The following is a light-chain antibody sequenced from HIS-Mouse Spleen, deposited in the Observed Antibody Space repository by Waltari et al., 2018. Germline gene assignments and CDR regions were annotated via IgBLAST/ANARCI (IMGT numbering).Light chain of an antibody. Sequence: DIVMTQSPDSLSVSLCERATIHLTSSQSVLYSTQNKNYLAWYQQKPGKPPKLLIYWASTRESGVPDRFSGSGSGTDFTLTISSLQAEDVAVYYCQQYYSTPYTFGQGTKLEIK. CDR2: WAS. CDR3: QQYYSTPYT. V-gene: IGKV4-1*01. CDR1: QSVLYSTQNKNY. J-gene: IGKJ2*01.